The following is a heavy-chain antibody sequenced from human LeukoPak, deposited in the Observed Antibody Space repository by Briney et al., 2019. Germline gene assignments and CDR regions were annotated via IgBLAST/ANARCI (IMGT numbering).Heavy chain of an antibody. CDR3: ATSNYVAPALGYFDS. D-gene: IGHD3-10*02. CDR2: VSAYNGNT. J-gene: IGHJ4*02. V-gene: IGHV1-18*01. Sequence: GASVKVSGKASAYTYTSYGISWVRQAPGQGLEWMGWVSAYNGNTDYAQKFQGRVTMTTDTSTNTAYMDLRSLRSDDTAVYYCATSNYVAPALGYFDSWGQGTLVTVSS. CDR1: AYTYTSYG.